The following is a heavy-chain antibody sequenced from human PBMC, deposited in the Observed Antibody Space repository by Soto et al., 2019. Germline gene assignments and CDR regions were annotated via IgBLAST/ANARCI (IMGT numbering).Heavy chain of an antibody. V-gene: IGHV3-33*01. CDR2: IWYDGSNK. CDR3: ARGRISTYSSSWGFHFDY. Sequence: QVQLVESGGGVVQPGRSPRLSCAASGFTFSSYGMHWVRQAPGKGLEWVAVIWYDGSNKYYADAVKGRFTISRDNSKNTLYMQMNSLRAEDTAVYYCARGRISTYSSSWGFHFDYWGQGTLVTVSS. CDR1: GFTFSSYG. D-gene: IGHD6-6*01. J-gene: IGHJ4*02.